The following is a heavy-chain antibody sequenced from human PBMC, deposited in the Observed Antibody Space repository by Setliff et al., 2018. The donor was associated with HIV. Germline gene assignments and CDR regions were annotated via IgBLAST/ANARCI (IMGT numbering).Heavy chain of an antibody. D-gene: IGHD3-22*01. CDR1: GYTFTDYY. Sequence: ASVKVSCKASGYTFTDYYMHWVQQAPGKGLVWMGRVDPEDGETIYAEKFQGRVTITADTSTDTAYMELSSLRSEDTAVYYCAKGTYYYDSSGSDYWGQGTLVTVSS. CDR2: VDPEDGET. CDR3: AKGTYYYDSSGSDY. V-gene: IGHV1-69-2*01. J-gene: IGHJ4*02.